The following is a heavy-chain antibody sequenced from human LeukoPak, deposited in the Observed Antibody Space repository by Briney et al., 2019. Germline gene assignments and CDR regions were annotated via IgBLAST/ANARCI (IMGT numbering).Heavy chain of an antibody. CDR3: ARECGSGRCDYGMDV. V-gene: IGHV3-7*03. Sequence: GGSLRLSCAASGFTFSWDWMSWVRQAPGKGLEWVANIKLDGSDQNYVDSVKGRFTISRDNAKNSLNLQMNSLRGEDTAVYYCARECGSGRCDYGMDVWGKGTTVTVSS. CDR2: IKLDGSDQ. D-gene: IGHD3-10*01. CDR1: GFTFSWDW. J-gene: IGHJ6*04.